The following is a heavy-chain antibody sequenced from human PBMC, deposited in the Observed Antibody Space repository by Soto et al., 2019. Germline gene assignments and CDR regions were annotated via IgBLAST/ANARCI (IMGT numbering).Heavy chain of an antibody. V-gene: IGHV4-59*08. CDR3: ARHPWYYGSVSYCPGDPWYYMDV. CDR2: IYYSGST. CDR1: GGSLSSYY. J-gene: IGHJ6*03. D-gene: IGHD3-10*01. Sequence: SETLSLTCAVYGGSLSSYYWSWIRQPPGKGLEWIGYIYYSGSTNYNPSLKSRVTISVDTSKNQFSLKLSSVTAADTAVYYCARHPWYYGSVSYCPGDPWYYMDVWSKGTTDTVSS.